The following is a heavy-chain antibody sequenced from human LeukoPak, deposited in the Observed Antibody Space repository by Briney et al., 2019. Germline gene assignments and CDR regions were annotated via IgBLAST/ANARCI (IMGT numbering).Heavy chain of an antibody. V-gene: IGHV4-34*01. J-gene: IGHJ5*02. D-gene: IGHD3-22*01. CDR3: WRGRKRKVISRPLERFPSKNWFDP. CDR1: GVSFSGYY. Sequence: PSGTLCLTCAVYGVSFSGYYWSWIRQPPGKGLEWIGEINDSGSTNYNPSLKSRGTISVDTSKNQFSLKLSSGTAADTAADYCWRGRKRKVISRPLERFPSKNWFDPWGQGTLVTVSS. CDR2: INDSGST.